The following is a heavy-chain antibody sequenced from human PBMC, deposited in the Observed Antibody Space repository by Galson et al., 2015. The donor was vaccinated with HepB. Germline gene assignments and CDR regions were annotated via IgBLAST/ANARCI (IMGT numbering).Heavy chain of an antibody. CDR3: AREAIEVVPAAPSDYYYYGMDV. J-gene: IGHJ6*02. D-gene: IGHD2-2*01. CDR2: ISAYNGNT. CDR1: GYTFTSYG. Sequence: SVKVSCKASGYTFTSYGISWVRQAPGQGLEWMGWISAYNGNTNYAQKLQGRVTMTTDTSTSTAYMELRSLRSDDTAVYYCAREAIEVVPAAPSDYYYYGMDVWGQGTTVTVSS. V-gene: IGHV1-18*01.